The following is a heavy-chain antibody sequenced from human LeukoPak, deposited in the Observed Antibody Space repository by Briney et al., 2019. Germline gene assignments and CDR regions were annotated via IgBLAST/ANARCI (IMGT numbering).Heavy chain of an antibody. V-gene: IGHV3-74*01. Sequence: GGSLRLSCAASGFTFSRYWMHWLRQVPGKGLVWVSRISTDGSSTTYADSVKGRFTISRDNAKNTLYLQMNSLRVEDTAVYSCARGYGGTHYFDCWGQGTRVTVSS. CDR3: ARGYGGTHYFDC. J-gene: IGHJ4*02. D-gene: IGHD2-15*01. CDR1: GFTFSRYW. CDR2: ISTDGSST.